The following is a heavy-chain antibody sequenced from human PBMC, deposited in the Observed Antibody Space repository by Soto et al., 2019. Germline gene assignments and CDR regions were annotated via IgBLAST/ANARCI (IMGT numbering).Heavy chain of an antibody. CDR2: INHSGST. CDR1: GGSFIGYY. CDR3: ARGDKYYDFWSGYYTWFDP. J-gene: IGHJ5*02. V-gene: IGHV4-34*01. Sequence: SETLSLTCAVYGGSFIGYYCIFIRHPPFKGLEWIVEINHSGSTNYNPSLKSRVTISVDTSKNQFSLKLSSVTAADTAVYYCARGDKYYDFWSGYYTWFDPWGQGTLVTVSS. D-gene: IGHD3-3*01.